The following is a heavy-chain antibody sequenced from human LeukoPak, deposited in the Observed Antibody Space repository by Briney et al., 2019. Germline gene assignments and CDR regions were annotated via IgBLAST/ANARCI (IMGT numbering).Heavy chain of an antibody. CDR2: INHSGST. CDR3: ARYLDYYGSGSYGPGTYFDY. J-gene: IGHJ4*02. CDR1: GGSFSGYY. D-gene: IGHD3-10*01. Sequence: PSETLSLTCAVYGGSFSGYYWSWIRQPPGKGLEWIGEINHSGSTNYNPSLKSRVTISVDTSKNQFSLKLSSVTAADTAVYYCARYLDYYGSGSYGPGTYFDYWGQGTLVTVSS. V-gene: IGHV4-34*01.